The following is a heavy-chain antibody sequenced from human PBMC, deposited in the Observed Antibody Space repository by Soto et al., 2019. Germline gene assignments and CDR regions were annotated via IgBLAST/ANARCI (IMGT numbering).Heavy chain of an antibody. D-gene: IGHD3-3*01. CDR1: GFTFSSYG. V-gene: IGHV3-30*18. Sequence: GGSLRLSCAASGFTFSSYGMHWVRQAPGKGLEWVAVISYDGSNKYYADSVKGRFTISRDNSKNTLYLQMNSLRAEDTAVYYCAKKERTIFGGVFKNSSSGMEVWGQGTTVTASS. CDR2: ISYDGSNK. CDR3: AKKERTIFGGVFKNSSSGMEV. J-gene: IGHJ6*02.